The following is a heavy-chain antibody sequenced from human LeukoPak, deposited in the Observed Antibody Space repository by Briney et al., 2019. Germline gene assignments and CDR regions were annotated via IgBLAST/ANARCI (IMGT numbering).Heavy chain of an antibody. CDR1: GFTFSDYY. Sequence: GGSLRLSCAASGFTFSDYYMSWIRQAPGKGLEWVSYISSSGSTMYYADTVKGRFTISRDNSKNTLYLQMNSLRAEDTAVYYCARDQEGRYCSGGSCYSKDYYYYGMDVWGQGTTVTVSS. CDR3: ARDQEGRYCSGGSCYSKDYYYYGMDV. V-gene: IGHV3-11*04. D-gene: IGHD2-15*01. CDR2: ISSSGSTM. J-gene: IGHJ6*02.